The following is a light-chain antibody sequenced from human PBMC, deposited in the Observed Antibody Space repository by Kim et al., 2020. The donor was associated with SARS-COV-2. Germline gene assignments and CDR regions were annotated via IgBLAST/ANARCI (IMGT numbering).Light chain of an antibody. CDR2: DVS. CDR3: SSYTSSSTLV. J-gene: IGLJ2*01. CDR1: SRDVGGYNY. Sequence: QSALTQPASVSGSPGQSITISCTGTSRDVGGYNYVSWYQQHPGKAPKLMIYDVSNRPSGVSTRFSGSKSGNTASLTISGLQAEDEADYYCSSYTSSSTLVFGGGTQLPS. V-gene: IGLV2-14*03.